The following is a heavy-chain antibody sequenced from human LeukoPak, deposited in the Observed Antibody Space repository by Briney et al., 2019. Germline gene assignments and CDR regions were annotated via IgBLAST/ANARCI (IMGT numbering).Heavy chain of an antibody. Sequence: PGGSLRLSCAASGFTFSHYGMHWVRQAPGKGLEWVAVIWNDGTNRYYGDSVKGRFTISRDDSKNTVYLQMNGLRAGDTAVYYCEKDAQRGFDYSNSLEYWGQGTLFTVSS. CDR3: EKDAQRGFDYSNSLEY. J-gene: IGHJ4*02. CDR2: IWNDGTNR. CDR1: GFTFSHYG. V-gene: IGHV3-33*06. D-gene: IGHD4-11*01.